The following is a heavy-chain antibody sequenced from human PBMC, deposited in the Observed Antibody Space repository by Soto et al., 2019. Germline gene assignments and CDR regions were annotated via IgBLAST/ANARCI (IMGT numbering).Heavy chain of an antibody. CDR2: ISSSGSTI. D-gene: IGHD6-13*01. Sequence: GGSLRLSCAASGFSFSDYEMNWVRQAPGKGLEWVSYISSSGSTIYYADSVRGRFTISRDNSKNSLYLQMHRLRAEDTALYYCARVNEVAAGGTDSYYYDLGVWGQGTTVTVCS. J-gene: IGHJ6*01. V-gene: IGHV3-48*03. CDR3: ARVNEVAAGGTDSYYYDLGV. CDR1: GFSFSDYE.